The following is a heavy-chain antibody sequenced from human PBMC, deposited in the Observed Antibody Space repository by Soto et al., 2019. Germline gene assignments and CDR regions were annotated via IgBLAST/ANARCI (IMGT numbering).Heavy chain of an antibody. J-gene: IGHJ6*02. Sequence: QLQLQESGPGLVKPSETLSLTCTVSGGSISSSTYYWGWIRQPPGKGLEWIGMIYYRGSAYYNPSLKSRVTLSIATSKNQFSLRLSSVTAADTAVYYCARHGVDYGDYASYYYYGMDVWGRGTTVTVSS. CDR3: ARHGVDYGDYASYYYYGMDV. D-gene: IGHD4-17*01. CDR1: GGSISSSTYY. CDR2: IYYRGSA. V-gene: IGHV4-39*01.